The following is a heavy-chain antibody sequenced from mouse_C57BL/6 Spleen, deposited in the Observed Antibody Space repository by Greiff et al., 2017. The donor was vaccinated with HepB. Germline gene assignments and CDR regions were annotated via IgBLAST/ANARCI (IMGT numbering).Heavy chain of an antibody. CDR1: GYTFTSYW. CDR3: ARSYGSSFRYWYFDV. CDR2: INPSNGGT. V-gene: IGHV1-53*01. Sequence: QVQLKQPGTELVKPGASVKLSCKASGYTFTSYWMHWVKQRPGQGLEWIGNINPSNGGTNYNEKFKSKATMTVDKSSSTAYMQLSSLTSEDSAVDYCARSYGSSFRYWYFDVWGTGTTVTVSS. D-gene: IGHD1-1*01. J-gene: IGHJ1*03.